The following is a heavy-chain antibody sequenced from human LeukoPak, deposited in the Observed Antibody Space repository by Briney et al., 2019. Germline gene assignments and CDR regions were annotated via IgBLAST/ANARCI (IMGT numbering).Heavy chain of an antibody. CDR3: AKDRKGSSGWDRRTFDY. V-gene: IGHV3-23*01. Sequence: LSGGSLRLSCAASGFTFSSYAMSWVRQAAGKGLEWVSAIGGSGGSTYYADSVKGRFTISRDNSKNTLYLQMNSLRAEDTAVYYCAKDRKGSSGWDRRTFDYWGQGTLVTVSS. CDR2: IGGSGGST. D-gene: IGHD6-19*01. J-gene: IGHJ4*02. CDR1: GFTFSSYA.